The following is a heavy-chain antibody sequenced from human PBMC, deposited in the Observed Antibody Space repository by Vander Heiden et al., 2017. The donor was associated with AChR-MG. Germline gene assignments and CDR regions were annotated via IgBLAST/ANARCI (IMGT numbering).Heavy chain of an antibody. CDR1: GFPFSSYA. D-gene: IGHD3-3*01. V-gene: IGHV3-30-3*01. CDR2: IAYDGSNK. CDR3: ARLSFWSGYYTEADY. Sequence: QVQLVESGGGVVQPGRSLRLSCAASGFPFSSYAMHWVRQAPGKGLEWVAVIAYDGSNKYYADSVKGRFTISRDNSKNTLYLQMNSLRAEDTAVYYCARLSFWSGYYTEADYWGQGTLVTVSS. J-gene: IGHJ4*02.